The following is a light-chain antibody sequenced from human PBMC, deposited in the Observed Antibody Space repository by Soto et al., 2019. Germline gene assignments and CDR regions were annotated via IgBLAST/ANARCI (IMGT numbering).Light chain of an antibody. CDR1: QRVRGDS. Sequence: EIVLTQSPGTLSLSPGARATLSCRASQRVRGDSLAWYQQTPGQPPRFLIYGASSRATGIPDRFSASGSGTDFTLTISRLEPEDFAVYYCQQYGTSPTTFGPGTKVEIK. CDR3: QQYGTSPTT. J-gene: IGKJ1*01. CDR2: GAS. V-gene: IGKV3-20*01.